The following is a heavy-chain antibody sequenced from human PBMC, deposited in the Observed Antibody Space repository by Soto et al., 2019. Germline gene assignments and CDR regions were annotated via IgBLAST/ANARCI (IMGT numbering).Heavy chain of an antibody. V-gene: IGHV1-2*04. CDR3: ARGSGSYAVACYVMYV. D-gene: IGHD1-26*01. J-gene: IGHJ6*02. CDR1: GYTFTGYY. CDR2: INPNSGGT. Sequence: ASVKVSCKASGYTFTGYYMHWVRQAPGQGLEWMGWINPNSGGTNYAQKFQGWVTMTRDTSISTAYMELSRLRSDDTAVYYCARGSGSYAVACYVMYVWGQGSSVTVSS.